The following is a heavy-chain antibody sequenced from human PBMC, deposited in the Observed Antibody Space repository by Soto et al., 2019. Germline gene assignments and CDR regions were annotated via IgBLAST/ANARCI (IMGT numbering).Heavy chain of an antibody. CDR1: GFTFTGHY. J-gene: IGHJ4*02. V-gene: IGHV1-2*02. CDR3: ANSGSFFRPSLGYFDY. D-gene: IGHD1-26*01. CDR2: INPNSGGT. Sequence: VASVKVSCKASGFTFTGHYIHWVRQAPGQGLEWMGWINPNSGGTSYAQKFQGRVTMTRDTSITTAYMELSRLSSDDTAVYYCANSGSFFRPSLGYFDYWGQGTLVTVSS.